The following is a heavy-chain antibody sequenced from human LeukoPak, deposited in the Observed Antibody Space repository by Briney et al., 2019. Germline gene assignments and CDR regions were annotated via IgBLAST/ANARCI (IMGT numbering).Heavy chain of an antibody. CDR2: ISDIGGTT. V-gene: IGHV3-23*01. D-gene: IGHD3-22*01. CDR3: AKDYYDSSGYYNYDAFDI. J-gene: IGHJ3*02. Sequence: GGSLRLSCGASGFTFSSYAMTWVRQAPGKGLEWVSTISDIGGTTYYADSVKGRFTISRDNSKNTLYLQMNSLRAEDTAVYYCAKDYYDSSGYYNYDAFDIWGQGTMVTVSS. CDR1: GFTFSSYA.